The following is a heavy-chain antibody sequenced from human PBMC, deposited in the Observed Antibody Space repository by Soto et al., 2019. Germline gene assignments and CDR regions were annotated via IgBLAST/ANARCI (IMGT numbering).Heavy chain of an antibody. V-gene: IGHV2-5*02. J-gene: IGHJ4*02. CDR2: IYWDDDK. CDR3: AHRLASPYYYDSRGSSFDY. Sequence: QITLKESGPTLVKPTQTLTLTCTVSGFSLITTGVAVGWIRQPPGKALEWLTLIYWDDDKRYSPSLKSRLTITKDTSKNQVVLTMTNMDPVDTATYYCAHRLASPYYYDSRGSSFDYWGQGTLVTASS. D-gene: IGHD3-22*01. CDR1: GFSLITTGVA.